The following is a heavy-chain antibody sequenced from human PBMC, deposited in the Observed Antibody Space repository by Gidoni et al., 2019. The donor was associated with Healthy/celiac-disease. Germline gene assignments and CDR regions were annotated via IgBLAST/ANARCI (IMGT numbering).Heavy chain of an antibody. CDR1: GCSFRSSSYH. J-gene: IGHJ2*01. CDR2: IYYSGST. CDR3: ASSVGATNGWYFDL. V-gene: IGHV4-39*01. Sequence: QLHLQESGPGLVMPSETLCLPCIVSGCSFRSSSYHWGWIRQPPGKGLEWIGSIYYSGSTYYNPALKSRVTISVDTSKNQFSLKLSSVTAADTAVYYCASSVGATNGWYFDLWGRGTLVTVSS. D-gene: IGHD1-26*01.